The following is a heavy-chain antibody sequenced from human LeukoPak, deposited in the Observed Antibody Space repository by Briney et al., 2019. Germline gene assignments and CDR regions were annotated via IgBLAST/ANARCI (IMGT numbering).Heavy chain of an antibody. CDR3: ARGRGYSYNYYYFDY. D-gene: IGHD5-12*01. CDR1: GFTFTTYW. V-gene: IGHV5-51*01. J-gene: IGHJ4*02. Sequence: GESLKISCQGSGFTFTTYWIGWVRQMPGKGLEWLGIIYPGDSDTRYSTYFQGQVTISADKSITTAYLQWSSLKASDTAIYYCARGRGYSYNYYYFDYWGQGTLVTVSS. CDR2: IYPGDSDT.